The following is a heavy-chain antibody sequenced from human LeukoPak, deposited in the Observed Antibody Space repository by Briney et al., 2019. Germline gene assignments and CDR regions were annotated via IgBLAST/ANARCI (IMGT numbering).Heavy chain of an antibody. Sequence: PSETLSLTCAVYGGSFSGYYWSWIRQPPGKGLEWIGEINHSGSTNYNPSLKSRVTISVDTSKNQFSLKLSSVTAADTAAYYCARYSHYGDYYFDYWGQGTLVTVSS. D-gene: IGHD4-17*01. CDR3: ARYSHYGDYYFDY. CDR1: GGSFSGYY. CDR2: INHSGST. J-gene: IGHJ4*02. V-gene: IGHV4-34*01.